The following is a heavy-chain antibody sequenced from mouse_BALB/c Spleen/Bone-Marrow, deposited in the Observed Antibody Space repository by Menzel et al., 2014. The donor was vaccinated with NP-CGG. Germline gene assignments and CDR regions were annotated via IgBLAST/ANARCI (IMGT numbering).Heavy chain of an antibody. CDR1: GLNIKDTY. J-gene: IGHJ2*01. D-gene: IGHD3-1*01. V-gene: IGHV14-3*02. CDR3: ARSGWDEGY. Sequence: EVKLVESGAELVKPGASVKLSCTASGLNIKDTYMHWVKQRPEQGLEWIGRVDPANGNTKYDPKFQGKATITADTSSNTAYLQLSSLTSEDTAVYYCARSGWDEGYWGQGTTLTVSS. CDR2: VDPANGNT.